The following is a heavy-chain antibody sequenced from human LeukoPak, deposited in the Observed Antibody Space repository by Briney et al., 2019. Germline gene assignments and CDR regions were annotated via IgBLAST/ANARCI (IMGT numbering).Heavy chain of an antibody. CDR3: ARELLDYYYMDV. J-gene: IGHJ6*03. D-gene: IGHD2-15*01. CDR1: GFTFSSYW. CDR2: IQQDGSEK. V-gene: IGHV3-7*01. Sequence: GGSLRLSCAASGFTFSSYWLSWVRQPPGKGLEWVANIQQDGSEKNYVDSVKGRFTISRDNAKNSLYLQMNSLRAEDTAVYYCARELLDYYYMDVWGKGTTVTVSS.